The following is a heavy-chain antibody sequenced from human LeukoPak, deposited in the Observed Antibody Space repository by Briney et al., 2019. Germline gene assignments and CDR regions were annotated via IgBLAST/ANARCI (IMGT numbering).Heavy chain of an antibody. Sequence: GGSLRLSCAASGFTFSNYYMNWVRQAPGKGLEWVSSISPSSSAIYYADSVKGRFTISRDNAENSVYLQMNSLRDEDTAVYYCARQFGGWTTYWGQGTLVTVSS. V-gene: IGHV3-48*02. J-gene: IGHJ4*02. CDR2: ISPSSSAI. CDR1: GFTFSNYY. D-gene: IGHD6-19*01. CDR3: ARQFGGWTTY.